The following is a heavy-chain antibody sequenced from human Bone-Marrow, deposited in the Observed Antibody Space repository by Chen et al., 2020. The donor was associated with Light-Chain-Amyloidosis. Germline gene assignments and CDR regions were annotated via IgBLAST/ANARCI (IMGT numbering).Heavy chain of an antibody. CDR3: ATTTGSYPDAFDI. Sequence: QMQLQESGPGLVKPSETLSLTCTVSGGSFSIYYWSWIRQPPGKGPEWIGYIYDSATTSYNPSLKRRVTISIYTPRNQFSLTLSSVTTADTALYYCATTTGSYPDAFDIWGQGTMVTVSS. J-gene: IGHJ3*02. CDR1: GGSFSIYY. D-gene: IGHD6-19*01. CDR2: IYDSATT. V-gene: IGHV4-59*01.